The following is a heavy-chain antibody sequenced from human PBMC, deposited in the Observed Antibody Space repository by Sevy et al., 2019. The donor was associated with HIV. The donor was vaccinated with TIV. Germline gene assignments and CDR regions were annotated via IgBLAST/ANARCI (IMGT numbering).Heavy chain of an antibody. D-gene: IGHD2-15*01. Sequence: GGSLRLSCAASEFTVSSNYVSWVRQAPGKGLEWVSVIYSGGSTYYADSVKGRFTISRDNSQNTVYLQMNSLRAEDTAVYYCAREDIVLGEGNYYGMDVWGQGTTVTVSS. J-gene: IGHJ6*02. CDR2: IYSGGST. CDR3: AREDIVLGEGNYYGMDV. CDR1: EFTVSSNY. V-gene: IGHV3-53*01.